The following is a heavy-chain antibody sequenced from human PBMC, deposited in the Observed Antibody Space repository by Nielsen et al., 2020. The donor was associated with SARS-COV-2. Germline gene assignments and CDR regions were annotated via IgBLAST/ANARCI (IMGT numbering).Heavy chain of an antibody. CDR3: AKLPGSGSEFDY. Sequence: SLKISCAASGFTFDDYAMHWVRQAPGKGLEWVSGISWNSGSIGYADSVEGRFTISRDNAKNSLYLQMNSLRAEDTALYYCAKLPGSGSEFDYWGQGTLVTVSS. CDR1: GFTFDDYA. J-gene: IGHJ4*02. V-gene: IGHV3-9*01. D-gene: IGHD3-10*01. CDR2: ISWNSGSI.